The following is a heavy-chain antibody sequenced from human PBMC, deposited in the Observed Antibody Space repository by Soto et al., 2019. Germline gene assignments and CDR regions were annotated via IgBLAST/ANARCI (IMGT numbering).Heavy chain of an antibody. D-gene: IGHD3-3*01. CDR1: GGTFSSYA. V-gene: IGHV1-69*01. Sequence: QVQLVQSGAEVKKPGSSVKVSCKASGGTFSSYAISWVRQAPGQGLEWMGGIIPIFGTANYAQKFQGRVTITADEPTSTAYMELSSLRSEDTAVYYCARAPITIFGVVITENYYYYGMDVWGQGTTVTVSS. CDR3: ARAPITIFGVVITENYYYYGMDV. CDR2: IIPIFGTA. J-gene: IGHJ6*02.